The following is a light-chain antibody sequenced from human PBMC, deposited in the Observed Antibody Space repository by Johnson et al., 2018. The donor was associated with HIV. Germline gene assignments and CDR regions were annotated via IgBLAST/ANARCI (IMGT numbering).Light chain of an antibody. CDR2: ENN. V-gene: IGLV1-51*02. CDR3: GTWDSSLSAYV. CDR1: SSNIGNNY. J-gene: IGLJ1*01. Sequence: QSVLTQPPSVSAAPGQKVTISCSGSSSNIGNNYVSWYQQLPGTAPKLHIYENNKRPSGIPDRFSGSKSGTSATLCITGLQTGDEADYYCGTWDSSLSAYVFGTGTKVTVL.